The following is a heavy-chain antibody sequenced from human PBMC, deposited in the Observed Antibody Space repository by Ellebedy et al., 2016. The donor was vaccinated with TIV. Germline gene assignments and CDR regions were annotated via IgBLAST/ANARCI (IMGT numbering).Heavy chain of an antibody. D-gene: IGHD2-15*01. CDR2: IYPGDSET. J-gene: IGHJ4*02. V-gene: IGHV5-51*01. CDR1: GYTFTNYW. CDR3: ARHASCRGGNCHAFYFDS. Sequence: PGGSLRLSCKASGYTFTNYWIAWVRQRPGKDLEWMGIIYPGDSETKYSPSFQGQVSISADKSISTASLQWSSLKASDSAMYYCARHASCRGGNCHAFYFDSWGQGTLVTVSP.